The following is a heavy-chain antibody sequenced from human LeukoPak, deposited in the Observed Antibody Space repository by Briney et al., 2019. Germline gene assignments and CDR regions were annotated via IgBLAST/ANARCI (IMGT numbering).Heavy chain of an antibody. V-gene: IGHV3-21*01. Sequence: GGSLRLSCAASGFTFSSSAMSWVRQAPGKGLEWVSSITGSSTYIYYADSMKGRFTISRDNAKNSLYLQMNSLRAEDTAVYYCAREVNYYDSSGYGYWGQGTLVTVSS. D-gene: IGHD3-22*01. CDR1: GFTFSSSA. CDR3: AREVNYYDSSGYGY. CDR2: ITGSSTYI. J-gene: IGHJ4*02.